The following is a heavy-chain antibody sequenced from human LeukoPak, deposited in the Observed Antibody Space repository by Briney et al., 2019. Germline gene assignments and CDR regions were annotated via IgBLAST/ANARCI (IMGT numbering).Heavy chain of an antibody. J-gene: IGHJ6*02. Sequence: SETLSLTCTVSGGSISGSYWSWIRQPPGKGLEWIGYIYYSETYYNPSLKSRVTISLDTSKNQFSLNLRFVTAADTAVYFCPRTQGWGTVRTGYYYGMDVWGQGTTVTVSS. CDR2: IYYSET. D-gene: IGHD4-11*01. V-gene: IGHV4-59*08. CDR3: PRTQGWGTVRTGYYYGMDV. CDR1: GGSISGSY.